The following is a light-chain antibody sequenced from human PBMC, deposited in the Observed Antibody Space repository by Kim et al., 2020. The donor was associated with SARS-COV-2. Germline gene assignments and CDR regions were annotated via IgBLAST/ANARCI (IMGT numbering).Light chain of an antibody. J-gene: IGKJ2*01. CDR2: GAT. Sequence: SPRETAPRSCEANQRINGNLAWYQQRPGQTPRLLIYGATSRATGVPVRFSGSQSGTEFNPTISSLQSEDFAVYYCQQYNNWPPVAFGQGTKLEI. CDR3: QQYNNWPPVA. CDR1: QRINGN. V-gene: IGKV3-15*01.